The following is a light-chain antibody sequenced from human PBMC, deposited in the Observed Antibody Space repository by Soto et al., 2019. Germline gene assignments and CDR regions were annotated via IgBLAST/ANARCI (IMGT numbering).Light chain of an antibody. CDR1: QDISTY. V-gene: IGKV1-33*01. CDR2: DAS. J-gene: IGKJ3*01. CDR3: QQYDNLPPFT. Sequence: DIQMTQSPSSLSASVGDRVTITCQASQDISTYLNWYQQKPGKAPKLLIYDASNLETGVPSRFSGSGSGTDFTFTISSLQPEDIATYYCQQYDNLPPFTFGPGPKVDIK.